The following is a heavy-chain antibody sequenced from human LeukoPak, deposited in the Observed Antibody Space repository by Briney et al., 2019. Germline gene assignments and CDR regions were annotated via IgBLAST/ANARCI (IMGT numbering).Heavy chain of an antibody. D-gene: IGHD3-10*01. Sequence: RTGRSLRLSCAASGFTFSSYGMHWVRQAPGKGLEWVAVISYDGSNKYYADSVKGRFTISRDNSKHTLYLQMNSLRAEDTAVYYRAQDLRSGSPRYSYGMDLWGQGTTVNVSS. CDR3: AQDLRSGSPRYSYGMDL. CDR2: ISYDGSNK. CDR1: GFTFSSYG. J-gene: IGHJ6*02. V-gene: IGHV3-30*18.